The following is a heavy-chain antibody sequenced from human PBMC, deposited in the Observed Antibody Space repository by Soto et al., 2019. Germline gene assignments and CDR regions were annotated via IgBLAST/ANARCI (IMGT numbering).Heavy chain of an antibody. CDR1: GYSFSTYW. Sequence: GESLKISCKGSGYSFSTYWIGWVRQMPGKHLEWMGIIYPGDSDIRYSPSFQGQVTISVDKSISTSYLHWSSLKASDTAIYYCGKATGGGPALNTYKGLDVWAPRTTVTAYS. CDR3: GKATGGGPALNTYKGLDV. V-gene: IGHV5-51*01. J-gene: IGHJ6*02. D-gene: IGHD2-8*02. CDR2: IYPGDSDI.